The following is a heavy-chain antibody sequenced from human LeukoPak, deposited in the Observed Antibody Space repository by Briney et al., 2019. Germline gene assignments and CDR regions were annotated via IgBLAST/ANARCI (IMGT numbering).Heavy chain of an antibody. CDR2: VIPIFGTA. J-gene: IGHJ6*03. CDR3: AREAGSGSYYFLTGYYYMDV. CDR1: GYTFTTFY. Sequence: SVKVSCKTSGYTFTTFYIHWVRQAPGQGLEWMGGVIPIFGTANYAQKFQGRVTITTDESTSTAYMELSSLRSEDTAVYYCAREAGSGSYYFLTGYYYMDVWGKGTTVTVSS. V-gene: IGHV1-69*05. D-gene: IGHD1-26*01.